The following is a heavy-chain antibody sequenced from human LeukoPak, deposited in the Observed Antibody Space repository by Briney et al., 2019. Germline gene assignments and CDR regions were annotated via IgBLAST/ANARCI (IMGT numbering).Heavy chain of an antibody. CDR3: ARDSASSSWYTSPSWFDP. J-gene: IGHJ5*02. D-gene: IGHD6-13*01. V-gene: IGHV1-18*01. CDR2: ISAYNGNT. CDR1: GYTFTSSG. Sequence: ASVKVSCKASGYTFTSSGISWVRRAPGQGREWMGWISAYNGNTNYAQKLQGRVTMTTDTSTSTAYMELRSLRSDDTAVYYCARDSASSSWYTSPSWFDPWGQGTLVTVSS.